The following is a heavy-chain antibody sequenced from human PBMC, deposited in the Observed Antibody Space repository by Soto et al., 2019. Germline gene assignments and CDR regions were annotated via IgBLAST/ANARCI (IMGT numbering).Heavy chain of an antibody. V-gene: IGHV1-18*04. CDR1: GYTFTSYG. CDR2: ISGYNGDT. D-gene: IGHD6-13*01. Sequence: QVQLVQSGAEVKKPGASVKVSCKASGYTFTSYGISWVRQAPGQGLEWMGWISGYNGDTNYAQKLQGRVTMTTDTSTNTAYMELRSMRSDDTAVYYCARAPQTVAGAGIWYWGQGTLVTVSS. J-gene: IGHJ4*02. CDR3: ARAPQTVAGAGIWY.